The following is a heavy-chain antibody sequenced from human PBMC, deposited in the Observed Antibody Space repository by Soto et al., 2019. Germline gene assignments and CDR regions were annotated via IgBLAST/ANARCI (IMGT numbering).Heavy chain of an antibody. CDR1: GFAFSSYA. J-gene: IGHJ6*01. D-gene: IGHD3-3*01. Sequence: WCRGGACAASGFAFSSYAMIFFLHAPGGVLDWVSAISGSGCITYYADSVKGRFTISRDNSKNTLYLQMNSLRAEDTPVYYCATARPSYDFWSGNHAQHYYGLEVWGQRTTLSVSS. CDR2: ISGSGCIT. V-gene: IGHV3-23*01. CDR3: ATARPSYDFWSGNHAQHYYGLEV.